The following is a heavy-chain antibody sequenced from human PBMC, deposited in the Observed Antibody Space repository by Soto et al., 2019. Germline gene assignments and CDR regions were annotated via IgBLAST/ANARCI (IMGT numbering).Heavy chain of an antibody. CDR1: GFSLSTPGVG. Sequence: QITLKESGPTLVKPTQTLTLTCTFSGFSLSTPGVGVGWIRQPPGKALEWLALIYWSDEERYSPSLKNRLAITKDTSKNQVVLTMTNMDPVDTATYYCALRGRCSGDSCYSAWGQGTLVTVSS. J-gene: IGHJ5*02. D-gene: IGHD2-15*01. CDR2: IYWSDEE. CDR3: ALRGRCSGDSCYSA. V-gene: IGHV2-5*01.